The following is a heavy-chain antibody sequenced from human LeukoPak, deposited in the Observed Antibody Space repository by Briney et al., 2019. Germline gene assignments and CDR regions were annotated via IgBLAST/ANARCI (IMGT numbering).Heavy chain of an antibody. Sequence: SETLSLTCTVSGGSISSYYWSWIRQPPGKGLEWIGYIYYSGSTTYNPSLRSRVTISLDTSKNQISLNLSSVTAADTAVYYCARVRSGPVIAARPGYHYYMDVWGKGTTVTVSS. CDR3: ARVRSGPVIAARPGYHYYMDV. J-gene: IGHJ6*03. V-gene: IGHV4-59*01. CDR1: GGSISSYY. D-gene: IGHD6-6*01. CDR2: IYYSGST.